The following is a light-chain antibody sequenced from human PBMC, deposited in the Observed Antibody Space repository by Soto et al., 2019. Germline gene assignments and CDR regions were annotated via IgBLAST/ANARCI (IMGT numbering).Light chain of an antibody. CDR2: SNN. V-gene: IGLV1-47*02. J-gene: IGLJ2*01. Sequence: QSVLTQPLSASGTPGQRVFISCSGSSXNIGGTNYAYWYQQLPGAAPKLLMHSNNLRPSGVPERISGSKSGTSASLAISGLRSEDEAVYYCASWDDRLGAVIFGGGTK. CDR1: SXNIGGTNY. CDR3: ASWDDRLGAVI.